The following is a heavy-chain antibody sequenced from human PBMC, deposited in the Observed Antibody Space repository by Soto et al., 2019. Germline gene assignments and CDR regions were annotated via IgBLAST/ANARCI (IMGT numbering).Heavy chain of an antibody. Sequence: PGGSLRLSCAASGFTFSSYGMHWVRQAPGKGLEWVAVISYDGSNKYYADSVKGRFTISRDNSENTLYLQMNSLRAEDTAVYYCARHPSHSIAGNYYGMDVWGQGTTVTVSS. CDR3: ARHPSHSIAGNYYGMDV. D-gene: IGHD3-22*01. CDR2: ISYDGSNK. J-gene: IGHJ6*02. V-gene: IGHV3-30*03. CDR1: GFTFSSYG.